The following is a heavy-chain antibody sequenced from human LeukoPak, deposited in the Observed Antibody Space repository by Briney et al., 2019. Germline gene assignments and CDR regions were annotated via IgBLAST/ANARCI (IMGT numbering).Heavy chain of an antibody. V-gene: IGHV3-53*01. D-gene: IGHD1-1*01. CDR3: ARGGVNYWNPRY. J-gene: IGHJ4*02. CDR1: GFTVSSNY. Sequence: GGSLRLSCVASGFTVSSNYMSWVRQAPGKGLEWVSLLYTGGTTYYADSVEGRFTISRDDSKNTIYLQMNSLRAEDTAVYYCARGGVNYWNPRYWGQGTLATVSS. CDR2: LYTGGTT.